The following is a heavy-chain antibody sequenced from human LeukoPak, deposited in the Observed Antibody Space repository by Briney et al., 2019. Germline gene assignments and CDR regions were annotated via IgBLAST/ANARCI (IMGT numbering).Heavy chain of an antibody. CDR3: ARESMVREIYYYGMDV. J-gene: IGHJ6*02. V-gene: IGHV1-2*02. Sequence: ASVKVSCKASGYTFTGYYMHWVRQAPGQGLEWMGWINPNSGGTNYAQKFQGRVTMTRGTSISTAYMELSRLRSDDTAVYYCARESMVREIYYYGMDVWGQGTTVTVSS. D-gene: IGHD3-10*01. CDR2: INPNSGGT. CDR1: GYTFTGYY.